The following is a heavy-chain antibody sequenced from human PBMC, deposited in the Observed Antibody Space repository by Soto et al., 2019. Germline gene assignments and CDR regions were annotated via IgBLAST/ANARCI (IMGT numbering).Heavy chain of an antibody. CDR3: ARVFAGSFDY. V-gene: IGHV4-31*03. CDR2: IYYIGKT. J-gene: IGHJ4*02. Sequence: QVQLQESGPGLVKPSQTLSLTCTVSGGSLSSGGYYWSWLRQLPGKGLEWIGYIYYIGKTYYNPALKSRLAMSVDTSKNQFSLKLSSVTAADSALYYCARVFAGSFDYWGQGTLVTVSS. CDR1: GGSLSSGGYY. D-gene: IGHD2-21*01.